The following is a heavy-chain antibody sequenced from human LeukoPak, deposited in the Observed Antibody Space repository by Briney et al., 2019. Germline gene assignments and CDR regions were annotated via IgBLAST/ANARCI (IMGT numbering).Heavy chain of an antibody. Sequence: PSETLSLTCAVYGGPFSGYYWSWIRQPPGKGLEWIGEINHSGSTNYNPSLKSRVTISVDTSKNQFSLKLSSVTAADTAVYYCASLDSYGSGSRKVDYWGQGTLVTVSS. V-gene: IGHV4-34*01. CDR1: GGPFSGYY. CDR2: INHSGST. D-gene: IGHD3-10*01. J-gene: IGHJ4*02. CDR3: ASLDSYGSGSRKVDY.